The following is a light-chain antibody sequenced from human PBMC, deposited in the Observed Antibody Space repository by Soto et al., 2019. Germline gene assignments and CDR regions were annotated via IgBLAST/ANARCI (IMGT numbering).Light chain of an antibody. V-gene: IGKV1-17*01. CDR1: QGIRNE. J-gene: IGKJ4*01. CDR2: AAS. Sequence: IQMTQSPSSLSASVGDRVTITCRASQGIRNELGWYQQKPGKAPKRLIYAASSLQSGVPSRFSGSGYGTEFTLTISSLQPEDFATYYGLQHNSYPHTFGGGTKVEIK. CDR3: LQHNSYPHT.